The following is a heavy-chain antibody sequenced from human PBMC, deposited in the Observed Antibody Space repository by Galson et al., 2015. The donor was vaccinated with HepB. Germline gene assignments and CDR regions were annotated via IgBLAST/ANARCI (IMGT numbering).Heavy chain of an antibody. Sequence: QSGAEVKKPGESLRISCKGSGYSFTSYWISWVRQMPGKGLEWMGRIDPSDSYTNYSPSFQGHVTISADKSISTAYLQWSSLKASDTAMYYCARHPYCGGDCYYYYMDVWGKGTTVTVSS. CDR2: IDPSDSYT. CDR3: ARHPYCGGDCYYYYMDV. D-gene: IGHD2-21*01. J-gene: IGHJ6*03. CDR1: GYSFTSYW. V-gene: IGHV5-10-1*01.